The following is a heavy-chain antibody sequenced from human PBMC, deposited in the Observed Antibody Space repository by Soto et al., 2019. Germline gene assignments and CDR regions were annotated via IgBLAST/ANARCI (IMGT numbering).Heavy chain of an antibody. CDR2: IFYSGTT. D-gene: IGHD5-18*01. CDR3: ACIFSGGYSYGFNYYGMDV. V-gene: IGHV4-39*01. CDR1: GGSISSSSYY. Sequence: SETLSLTCTVSGGSISSSSYYWGWIRQPPGKGLEWIGSIFYSGTTYYNPSLKSRVTISVDTSKNQFSLKLSSVTAADTAVYYCACIFSGGYSYGFNYYGMDVWGPGTTVT. J-gene: IGHJ6*02.